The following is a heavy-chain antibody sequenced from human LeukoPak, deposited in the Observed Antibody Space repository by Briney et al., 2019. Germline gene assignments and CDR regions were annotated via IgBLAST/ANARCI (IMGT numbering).Heavy chain of an antibody. CDR2: IVVGSGNT. CDR3: AAGKSGWYGEWFDP. Sequence: SVEVSCKASGFTFTSSAMQWVRQARGQRLEWIGWIVVGSGNTNYAQKFQERVTITRDMSTSTAYMELSSLRSEDTAVYYCAAGKSGWYGEWFDPWGQGTLVTVSS. J-gene: IGHJ5*02. D-gene: IGHD6-19*01. CDR1: GFTFTSSA. V-gene: IGHV1-58*02.